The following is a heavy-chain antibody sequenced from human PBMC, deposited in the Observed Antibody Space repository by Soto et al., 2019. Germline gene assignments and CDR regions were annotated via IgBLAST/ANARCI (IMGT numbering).Heavy chain of an antibody. J-gene: IGHJ5*02. V-gene: IGHV4-31*03. CDR3: AIWMRIAAQGWFDP. D-gene: IGHD6-6*01. CDR2: IYYSGST. CDR1: GGSISSGGYY. Sequence: SETLSLTCTVSGGSISSGGYYWSWIRQHPGKGLEWIGYIYYSGSTYYNPSLKSRVTISVDTSKNQFSLKLSSVTAADTAVYYCAIWMRIAAQGWFDPWGQGTLVTVSS.